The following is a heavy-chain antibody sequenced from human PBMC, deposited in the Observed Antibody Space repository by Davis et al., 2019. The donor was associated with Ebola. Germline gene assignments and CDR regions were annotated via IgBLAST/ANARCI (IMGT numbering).Heavy chain of an antibody. CDR1: GFTFSSYG. Sequence: GESLKISCAASGFTFSSYGLHWVRQAPGKALEWVAVLSYDGSNKDYADSVKGRFTISGDNSKNTLYLQMNSLRAEDTAVYYCAKQRGPYSSSWYYFDYWGQGTLVTVSS. D-gene: IGHD6-13*01. J-gene: IGHJ4*02. V-gene: IGHV3-30*18. CDR3: AKQRGPYSSSWYYFDY. CDR2: LSYDGSNK.